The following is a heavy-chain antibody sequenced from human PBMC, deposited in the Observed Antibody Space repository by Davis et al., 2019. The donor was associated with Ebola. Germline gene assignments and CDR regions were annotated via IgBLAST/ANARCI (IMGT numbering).Heavy chain of an antibody. Sequence: ETLSLTCAVYGGSFSGYHWNWIRQPPGKGLEWVGRIKSKTDGGTTDYAAPVKGRFTISRDDSKNTLYLQMNSLKTEDTAVYYCTATWIQLWGGFDPWGQGTLVTVSS. D-gene: IGHD5-18*01. CDR2: IKSKTDGGTT. CDR3: TATWIQLWGGFDP. J-gene: IGHJ5*02. CDR1: GGSFSGYH. V-gene: IGHV3-15*07.